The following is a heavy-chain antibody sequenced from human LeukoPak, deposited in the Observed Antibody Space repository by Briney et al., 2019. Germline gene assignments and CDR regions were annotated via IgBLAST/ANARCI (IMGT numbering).Heavy chain of an antibody. J-gene: IGHJ5*02. D-gene: IGHD3-22*01. V-gene: IGHV4-34*01. Sequence: SETLSLTCTVSGGSISSYYWSWIRQPPGKGLEWIGEINHSGSTNYNPSLKSRVTISVDTSKNQFSLKLSSVTAADTAVYYCARSGRFPSTQRNHYYDSSGYYRRGNWFDPWGQGTLVTVSS. CDR3: ARSGRFPSTQRNHYYDSSGYYRRGNWFDP. CDR2: INHSGST. CDR1: GGSISSYY.